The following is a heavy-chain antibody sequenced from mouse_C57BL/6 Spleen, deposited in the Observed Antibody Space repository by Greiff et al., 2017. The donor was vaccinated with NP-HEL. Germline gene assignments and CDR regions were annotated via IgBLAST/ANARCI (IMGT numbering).Heavy chain of an antibody. J-gene: IGHJ1*03. CDR3: ARHYDSNWYFDV. D-gene: IGHD2-4*01. Sequence: VKLVESGAELARPGASVKLSCKASGYTFTSYGISWVKQRTGQGLEWIGEIYPRSGNTYYNEKFKGKATLTADKSSSTAYMELRSLTSEDSAVYFCARHYDSNWYFDVWGTGTTVTVSS. CDR1: GYTFTSYG. V-gene: IGHV1-81*01. CDR2: IYPRSGNT.